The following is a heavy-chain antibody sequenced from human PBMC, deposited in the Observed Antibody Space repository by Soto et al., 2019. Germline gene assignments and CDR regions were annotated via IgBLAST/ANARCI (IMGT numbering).Heavy chain of an antibody. Sequence: EVQLVESGGGLVKPGGSLRLSCAASGFTFSNAWMSWVRQAPGKGLEWVGRIKSKTDGGTTDYAAPVKGRFTISRDDSKNTLYLQMNSLKTEDTAVYYCTTDLLVVPAAREDRDSGYDWGAFDIWGQGTMVTVSS. V-gene: IGHV3-15*01. J-gene: IGHJ3*02. CDR2: IKSKTDGGTT. CDR3: TTDLLVVPAAREDRDSGYDWGAFDI. CDR1: GFTFSNAW. D-gene: IGHD2-2*01.